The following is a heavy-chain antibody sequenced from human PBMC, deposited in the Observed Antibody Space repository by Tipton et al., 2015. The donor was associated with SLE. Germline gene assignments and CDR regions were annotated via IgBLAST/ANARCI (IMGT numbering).Heavy chain of an antibody. Sequence: GSLRLSCAASGFTFSSYSMNWVRQAPGKGLEWVSSISSSSSYIYYADSVKGRFTISRDNAKNSLYLQMNSLRAEDTAVYYCARVVYSFSDAFDIWGQGTLVTVSS. D-gene: IGHD6-13*01. CDR1: GFTFSSYS. J-gene: IGHJ3*02. CDR2: ISSSSSYI. CDR3: ARVVYSFSDAFDI. V-gene: IGHV3-21*01.